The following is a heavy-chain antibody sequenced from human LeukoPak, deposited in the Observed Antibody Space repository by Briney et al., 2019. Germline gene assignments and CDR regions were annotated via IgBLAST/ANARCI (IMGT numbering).Heavy chain of an antibody. V-gene: IGHV1-8*01. CDR3: ARSYNRSPKPRRGNWFDP. J-gene: IGHJ5*02. CDR1: GYTFTSYD. Sequence: ASVKVSCKASGYTFTSYDINWVRQATGQGLEWMGWMNPNSGNTGYAQKFQGRVTMTRNTSISTAYMELSSLRCEDTAVYYCARSYNRSPKPRRGNWFDPWGQGTLVTVSS. CDR2: MNPNSGNT. D-gene: IGHD1-14*01.